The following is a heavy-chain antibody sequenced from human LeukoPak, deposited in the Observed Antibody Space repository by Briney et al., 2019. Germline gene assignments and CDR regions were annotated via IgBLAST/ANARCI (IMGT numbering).Heavy chain of an antibody. V-gene: IGHV1-24*01. CDR1: GYSLSELS. J-gene: IGHJ3*02. D-gene: IGHD2-21*01. Sequence: ASVKVSCKVSGYSLSELSIHWVRQAPGKGLEWMGGFDPEDDEIIYAQKFRGRVTLTEDTPTDTASMELSSLRSEDTAVYYCARDYPHRGGGPPSFDIWGQGTMVTVSS. CDR2: FDPEDDEI. CDR3: ARDYPHRGGGPPSFDI.